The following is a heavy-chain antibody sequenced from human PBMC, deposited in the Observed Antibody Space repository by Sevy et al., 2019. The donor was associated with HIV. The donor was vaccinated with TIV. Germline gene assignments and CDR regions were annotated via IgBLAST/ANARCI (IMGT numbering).Heavy chain of an antibody. V-gene: IGHV4-38-2*02. Sequence: SETLSLTCAVSGYSISSGYYWGWIRQPPGKGLEWIGSIYHSGSTYYNPSLKSRVTISVDTSKNQFSLKLGSVTAADTAVYYCARDLDIVATISAFDIWGQGTMVTVSS. D-gene: IGHD5-12*01. CDR1: GYSISSGYY. CDR3: ARDLDIVATISAFDI. CDR2: IYHSGST. J-gene: IGHJ3*02.